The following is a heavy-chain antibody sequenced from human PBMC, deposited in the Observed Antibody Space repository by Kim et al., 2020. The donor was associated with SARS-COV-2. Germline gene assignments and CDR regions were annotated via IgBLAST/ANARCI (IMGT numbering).Heavy chain of an antibody. Sequence: GGSLRLSCAASGFTFSSYSMNWVRQAPGKGLEWVSSISSSSSYIYYADSVKGRFTISRDNAKNSLYLQMNSLRAEDTAVYYCARDLTIYSGYDLGDWYFDYWGQGTLVTVSS. CDR2: ISSSSSYI. J-gene: IGHJ4*02. V-gene: IGHV3-21*01. CDR1: GFTFSSYS. CDR3: ARDLTIYSGYDLGDWYFDY. D-gene: IGHD5-12*01.